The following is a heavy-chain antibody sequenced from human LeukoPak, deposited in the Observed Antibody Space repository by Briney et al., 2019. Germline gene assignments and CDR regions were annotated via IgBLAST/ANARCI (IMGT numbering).Heavy chain of an antibody. D-gene: IGHD5-18*01. CDR3: ARGYTYAFDY. CDR1: GDSVSGNSGA. CDR2: TYYRSKWYN. J-gene: IGHJ4*02. V-gene: IGHV6-1*01. Sequence: SQTLSLTCAISGDSVSGNSGAWHWIRQYPSRGLEWLGRTYYRSKWYNDYAVSVKSRITINPDTSKNQFSLQLNSVTPEDTAVYYCARGYTYAFDYWGQGTLVTVSS.